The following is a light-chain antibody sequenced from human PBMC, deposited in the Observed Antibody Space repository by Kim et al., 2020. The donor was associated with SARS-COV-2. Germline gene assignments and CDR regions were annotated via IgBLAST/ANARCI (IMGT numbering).Light chain of an antibody. CDR3: QSWGTGKGV. CDR1: SGHSSYA. V-gene: IGLV4-69*01. CDR2: LNSDGSH. Sequence: ASVKLTCTRSSGHSSYAIAWHQQQPEKGPRYLMKLNSDGSHSKGDGIPDRFSGSSSGAERYLTIASLQSEDEADYYCQSWGTGKGVFGGGTQLTVL. J-gene: IGLJ3*02.